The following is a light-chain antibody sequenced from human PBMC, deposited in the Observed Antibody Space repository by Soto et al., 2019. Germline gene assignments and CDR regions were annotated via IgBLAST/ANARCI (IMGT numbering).Light chain of an antibody. J-gene: IGKJ4*01. CDR3: QQRSNWPQIT. CDR2: DAS. Sequence: EIVLTQSPATLSLSPGERATLSCRASQSVSKYLAWYQQKPGQAPTLLIHDASNRATGIPARFSGSGSGTDFTLTISSLEPEDVGVYYCQQRSNWPQITFGGGTKVEIK. V-gene: IGKV3-11*01. CDR1: QSVSKY.